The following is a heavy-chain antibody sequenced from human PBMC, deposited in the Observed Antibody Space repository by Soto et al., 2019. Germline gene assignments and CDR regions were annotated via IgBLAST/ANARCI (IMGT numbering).Heavy chain of an antibody. CDR3: ARDVDADFRTDFDY. CDR1: GYSFTTYW. V-gene: IGHV5-10-1*01. J-gene: IGHJ4*02. CDR2: IDPTDSYT. Sequence: GESLKISCQASGYSFTTYWISWVRQIPGKGLECMGRIDPTDSYTDYGPSFEGHVTMSVDRSINTAYLEMDSLRAEDTALYYCARDVDADFRTDFDYWGRGTLVTVSS. D-gene: IGHD4-17*01.